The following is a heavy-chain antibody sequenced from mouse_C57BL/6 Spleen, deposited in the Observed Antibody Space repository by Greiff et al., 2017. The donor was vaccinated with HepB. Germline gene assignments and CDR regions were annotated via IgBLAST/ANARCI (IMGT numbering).Heavy chain of an antibody. J-gene: IGHJ4*01. V-gene: IGHV5-17*01. CDR3: ARTLSTMITTRDAMDY. Sequence: EVQLVESGGGLVKPGGSLKLSCAASGFTFSDYGMHWVRQAPEKGLEWVAYISSGSSTIYYADTVKGRFTISRDNAKNTLFLQMTCLRSEDTAMYYCARTLSTMITTRDAMDYWGQGTSVTVSS. D-gene: IGHD2-4*01. CDR2: ISSGSSTI. CDR1: GFTFSDYG.